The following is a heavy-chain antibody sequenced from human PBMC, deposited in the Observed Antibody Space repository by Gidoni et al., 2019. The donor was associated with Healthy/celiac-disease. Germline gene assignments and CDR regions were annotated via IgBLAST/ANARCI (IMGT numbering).Heavy chain of an antibody. Sequence: QVQLQESGPGLVKPSGTLSLTCAVSGGAISSSNWWSWVRQPPGKGLEWIGEIYHSGSTNYNPSLKSRVTISVDKSKNQFSLKLSSVTAADTAVYYCARDNDGTRETTMVRGVTTRGMDVWGQGTTVTVSS. D-gene: IGHD3-10*01. V-gene: IGHV4-4*02. CDR2: IYHSGST. J-gene: IGHJ6*02. CDR1: GGAISSSNW. CDR3: ARDNDGTRETTMVRGVTTRGMDV.